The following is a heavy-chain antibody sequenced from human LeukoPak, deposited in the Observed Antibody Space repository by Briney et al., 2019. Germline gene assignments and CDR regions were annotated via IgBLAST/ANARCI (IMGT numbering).Heavy chain of an antibody. CDR1: GFTFSSYG. CDR3: AKDSPYAYYGSGSYWDY. V-gene: IGHV3-30*02. J-gene: IGHJ4*02. D-gene: IGHD3-10*01. Sequence: GGSLRLSCAASGFTFSSYGMNWVRQAPGKGLEWVAFIRYDGSKKYSADSVKGRFTISRDNSKNTLYLQMNSLRAEDTAVYYCAKDSPYAYYGSGSYWDYWGQGTLVTVSS. CDR2: IRYDGSKK.